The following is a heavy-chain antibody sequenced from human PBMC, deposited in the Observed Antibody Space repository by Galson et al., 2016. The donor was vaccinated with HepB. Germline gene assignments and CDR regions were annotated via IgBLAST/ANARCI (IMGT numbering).Heavy chain of an antibody. J-gene: IGHJ6*02. CDR2: ISGGGGSI. CDR3: AKAVGTNTRYYYGMDV. V-gene: IGHV3-23*01. Sequence: PGKGLDWVSGISGGGGSIHYADSVKGRFTFSRGNSKNIVFLQMNSLRAEDTAVYYCAKAVGTNTRYYYGMDVWGQGTTVTVSS. D-gene: IGHD1-26*01.